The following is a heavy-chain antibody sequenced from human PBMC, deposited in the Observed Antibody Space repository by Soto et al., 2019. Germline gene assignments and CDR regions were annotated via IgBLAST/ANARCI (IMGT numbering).Heavy chain of an antibody. CDR2: IYNIGST. CDR1: GACISSGDYY. D-gene: IGHD3-22*01. CDR3: ARAYDSTGYYLNWFDL. V-gene: IGHV4-30-4*01. Sequence: PLSLTFADSGACISSGDYYWSWIRQPPGKGLEWIGYIYNIGSTNYNPSLKSRVTISIDTSKNQFSLKLSSVTAADTALYFCARAYDSTGYYLNWFDLWGQGTLVTGSS. J-gene: IGHJ5*02.